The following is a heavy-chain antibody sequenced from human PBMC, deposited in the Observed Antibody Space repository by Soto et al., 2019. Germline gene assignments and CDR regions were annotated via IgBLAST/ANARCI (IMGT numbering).Heavy chain of an antibody. Sequence: ASVKVSCKASGYTFTGYYMHWVRQAPGQGLEWMGWINPNSGGTNYAQKFQGRVTMTRDTSISTAYMELSRLRSDDTAVYYCASTTDFYYYDSSGYRYNWFDPWGQGTLVTVSS. J-gene: IGHJ5*02. CDR3: ASTTDFYYYDSSGYRYNWFDP. CDR1: GYTFTGYY. V-gene: IGHV1-2*02. CDR2: INPNSGGT. D-gene: IGHD3-22*01.